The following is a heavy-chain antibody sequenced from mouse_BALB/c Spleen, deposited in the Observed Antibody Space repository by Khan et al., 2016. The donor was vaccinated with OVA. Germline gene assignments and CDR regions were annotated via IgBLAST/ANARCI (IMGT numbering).Heavy chain of an antibody. CDR3: ARPPYFSYTLDY. D-gene: IGHD2-10*01. V-gene: IGHV9-3-1*01. J-gene: IGHJ4*01. CDR2: INTYTGEP. Sequence: KQSPGKALKRMGWINTYTGEPTYADDFKGRFAFSLETSANTAYLQINILKNEDTATYFCARPPYFSYTLDYWGQGTSVTVSS.